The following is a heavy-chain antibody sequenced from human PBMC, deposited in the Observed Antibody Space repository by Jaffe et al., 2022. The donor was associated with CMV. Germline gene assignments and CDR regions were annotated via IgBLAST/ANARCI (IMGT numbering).Heavy chain of an antibody. J-gene: IGHJ3*01. CDR3: ARHGVHSSSLLTAAFHL. D-gene: IGHD6-13*01. CDR2: IDPSDSYI. Sequence: EVQLVQSGAEVKKPGQSLRISCKGTGYSFTRYWISWVRQMPGKGLEWMGRIDPSDSYINYSPSFQGHVTISADKSTSTAYLQWGSLKASDTAMYYCARHGVHSSSLLTAAFHLWGQGTMVAVSS. V-gene: IGHV5-10-1*03. CDR1: GYSFTRYW.